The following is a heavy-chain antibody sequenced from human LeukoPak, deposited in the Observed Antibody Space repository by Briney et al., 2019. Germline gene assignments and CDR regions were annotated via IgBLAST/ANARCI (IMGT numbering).Heavy chain of an antibody. V-gene: IGHV4-4*02. CDR3: ARDQALTTVTTSDAFDI. J-gene: IGHJ3*02. CDR1: GGSISSSNW. Sequence: SGTLSLTCAVSGGSISSSNWWSWVRQPPGKGVEWIGENYHSGSTSYNPSLKSRVTIPVDKSKNQFSLKLRSVTAADTAVYYCARDQALTTVTTSDAFDIWGQGTMVTVSS. CDR2: NYHSGST. D-gene: IGHD4-17*01.